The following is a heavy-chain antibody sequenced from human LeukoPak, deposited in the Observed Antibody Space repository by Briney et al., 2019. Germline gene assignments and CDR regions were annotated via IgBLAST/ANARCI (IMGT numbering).Heavy chain of an antibody. D-gene: IGHD3-16*01. CDR1: GMTFRDHW. V-gene: IGHV3-74*01. CDR2: IKTDGRTT. J-gene: IGHJ1*01. CDR3: TTGPSYGYEW. Sequence: GSLRLPCAASGMTFRDHWMHWVRQVPGEGLVWVSLIKTDGRTTIYADSVKGRFTISRDNGKSTQYLQMNSLRAEDTAIYYCTTGPSYGYEWWGQGTVVTVSS.